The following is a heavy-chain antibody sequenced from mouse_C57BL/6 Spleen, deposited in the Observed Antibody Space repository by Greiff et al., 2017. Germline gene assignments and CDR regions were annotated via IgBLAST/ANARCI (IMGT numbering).Heavy chain of an antibody. D-gene: IGHD1-1*01. J-gene: IGHJ1*03. CDR2: IHPNSGST. CDR1: GYTFTSYW. V-gene: IGHV1-64*01. CDR3: ARGDYGSFPYWYFDV. Sequence: QVQLQQPGAELVKPGASVTLSCKASGYTFTSYWMHWVKQRPGQGLEWIGMIHPNSGSTNYNEKFKSKATLTVDKSSSTAYLQHSSLTSEDSAVYYCARGDYGSFPYWYFDVWGTGTTVTVSS.